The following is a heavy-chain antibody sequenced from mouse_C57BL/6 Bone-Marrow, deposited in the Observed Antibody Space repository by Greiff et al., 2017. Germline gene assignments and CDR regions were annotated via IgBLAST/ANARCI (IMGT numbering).Heavy chain of an antibody. CDR3: ARFFYYGSTIDD. Sequence: QVQLQQSGAELARPGASVKLSCKASGYTFTSYGISWVKQRTGQGLEWIGEIYPRSGNTYYNEKFKGKATLTADKSSSTAYMELRSLTSEDSAVYVCARFFYYGSTIDDWGQGTTLTVSS. CDR2: IYPRSGNT. D-gene: IGHD1-1*01. J-gene: IGHJ2*01. V-gene: IGHV1-81*01. CDR1: GYTFTSYG.